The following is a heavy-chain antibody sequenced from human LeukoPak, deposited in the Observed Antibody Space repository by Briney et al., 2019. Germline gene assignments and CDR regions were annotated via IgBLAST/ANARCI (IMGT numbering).Heavy chain of an antibody. CDR3: ARDTRTCDY. J-gene: IGHJ4*02. CDR1: GFTFSRYR. Sequence: PGGSLRLSCAASGFTFSRYRMNWVRQAPGKGLEWVANIKQDGSEKYYVDSVKGRFTISRDNAKNSLFLQMSGLRAEDTAVYYCARDTRTCDYWGQGTLVTVSS. V-gene: IGHV3-7*01. D-gene: IGHD1-26*01. CDR2: IKQDGSEK.